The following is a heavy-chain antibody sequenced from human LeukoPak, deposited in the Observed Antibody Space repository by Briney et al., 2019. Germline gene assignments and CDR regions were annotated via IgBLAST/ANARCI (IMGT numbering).Heavy chain of an antibody. CDR1: GGTFSSYA. Sequence: ASVKVSCKASGGTFSSYAISWVRQATGQGLEWMGWMNPNSGNTGYAQKFQGRVTMTRNTSISTAYMELSSLKSEDTAVYYCARGYSSSWRSNVYFDYWGQGTLVTVSS. J-gene: IGHJ4*02. CDR2: MNPNSGNT. V-gene: IGHV1-8*02. D-gene: IGHD6-13*01. CDR3: ARGYSSSWRSNVYFDY.